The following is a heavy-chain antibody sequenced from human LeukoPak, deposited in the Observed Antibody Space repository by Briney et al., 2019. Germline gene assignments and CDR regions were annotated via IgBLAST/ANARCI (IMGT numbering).Heavy chain of an antibody. V-gene: IGHV3-30-3*02. CDR1: GFTFSSYA. Sequence: GGFLRLSCAASGFTFSSYAMHWVRQAPGKGLEWVAVISYDGSNKYYADSVKGRFTISRDNSKNTLYLQMNSLRAEDTAVYYCAKSPGYYDRSGYYYVLWGQGTLVTVSS. CDR2: ISYDGSNK. CDR3: AKSPGYYDRSGYYYVL. J-gene: IGHJ4*02. D-gene: IGHD3-22*01.